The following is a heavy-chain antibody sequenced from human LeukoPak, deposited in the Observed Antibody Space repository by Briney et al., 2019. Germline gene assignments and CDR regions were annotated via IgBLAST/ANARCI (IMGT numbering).Heavy chain of an antibody. CDR3: VKGWIQAEGNFC. D-gene: IGHD5-18*01. Sequence: GGSLRLSCSASGFTFSNYAMHWVRQSPGKGPEYVSAISTTGASTYYADSVKGRFTISRDNSKNTLYLQMSSLTAEDTAVYYCVKGWIQAEGNFCWGQGTLVTVPS. V-gene: IGHV3-64D*06. CDR2: ISTTGAST. CDR1: GFTFSNYA. J-gene: IGHJ4*02.